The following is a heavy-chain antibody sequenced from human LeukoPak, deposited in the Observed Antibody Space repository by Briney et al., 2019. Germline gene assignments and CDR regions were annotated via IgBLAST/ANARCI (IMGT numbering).Heavy chain of an antibody. CDR1: GFTFSSYA. V-gene: IGHV3-30-3*01. J-gene: IGHJ3*02. D-gene: IGHD2-15*01. CDR3: AKVGSSYCSGGSCLGAFDI. CDR2: ISYDGSNK. Sequence: EPGGSLRLSCAASGFTFSSYAMHWVRQAPGKGLEWVAVISYDGSNKYYADSVKGRFTISRDNSKNTLYLQLNSLRAEDTAVYYCAKVGSSYCSGGSCLGAFDIWGQGTMVTVSS.